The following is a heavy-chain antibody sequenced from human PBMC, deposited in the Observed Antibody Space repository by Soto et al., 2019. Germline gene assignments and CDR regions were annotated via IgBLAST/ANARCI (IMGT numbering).Heavy chain of an antibody. CDR3: ARDLYGSGSHDY. D-gene: IGHD3-10*01. CDR1: GGSISSGDYY. J-gene: IGHJ4*02. CDR2: IYYSGST. Sequence: SGTLSLTCTVSGGSISSGDYYWSWIRQPPGKGLEWIGYIYYSGSTYYNPSLKSRVTISVETSKNQFSLKLSSVTAADTAVYYCARDLYGSGSHDYWGQGTLVTVSS. V-gene: IGHV4-30-4*01.